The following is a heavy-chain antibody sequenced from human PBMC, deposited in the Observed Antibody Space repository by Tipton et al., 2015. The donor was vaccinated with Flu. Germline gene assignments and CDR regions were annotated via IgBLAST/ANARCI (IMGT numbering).Heavy chain of an antibody. D-gene: IGHD5-18*01. Sequence: LRLSCTVSGGSISSSSYYWGWIRQPPGKGLEWIGSIYYSGSTYYNPSLKSRVTISVDTSKNQFSLKLSSVTAADTAVYYCARVGTATFDPWGQGTLVTVSS. CDR1: GGSISSSSYY. CDR3: ARVGTATFDP. J-gene: IGHJ5*02. V-gene: IGHV4-39*07. CDR2: IYYSGST.